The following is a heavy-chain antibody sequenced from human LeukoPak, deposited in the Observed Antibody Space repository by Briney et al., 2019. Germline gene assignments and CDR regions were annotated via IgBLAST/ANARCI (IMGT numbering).Heavy chain of an antibody. CDR1: GYTFTSYG. V-gene: IGHV1-18*01. CDR2: ISAYNGNT. J-gene: IGHJ5*02. D-gene: IGHD3-9*01. Sequence: ASVNVSCKASGYTFTSYGIRWVRQAPGQGLKWMGWISAYNGNTDYAQKLQGRVTITTDTSTSNAYMELRSLRSADTDVYYCAREGDYVILTGYPNWFDPWGQGTLVTVSS. CDR3: AREGDYVILTGYPNWFDP.